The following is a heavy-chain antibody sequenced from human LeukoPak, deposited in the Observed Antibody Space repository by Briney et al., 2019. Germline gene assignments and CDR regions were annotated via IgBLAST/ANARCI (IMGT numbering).Heavy chain of an antibody. J-gene: IGHJ4*02. D-gene: IGHD6-13*01. Sequence: GGSLRLSCAASGFTFSNYGMHWVRQAPGKGLEWVAFIRYDGDSTHYADSVKGRFTISRDNSKNTIYLQMNSLRAEDTAVYYCAKDLRSRIAAAGAPDYWGQGTLVTVSS. CDR2: IRYDGDST. CDR1: GFTFSNYG. V-gene: IGHV3-30*02. CDR3: AKDLRSRIAAAGAPDY.